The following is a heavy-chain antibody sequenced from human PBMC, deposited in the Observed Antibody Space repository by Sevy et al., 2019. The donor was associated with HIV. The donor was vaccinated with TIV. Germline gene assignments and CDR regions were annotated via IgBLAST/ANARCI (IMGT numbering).Heavy chain of an antibody. CDR3: AGENAWGRGYS. CDR1: GGSITSLY. D-gene: IGHD1-26*01. V-gene: IGHV4-59*08. J-gene: IGHJ4*02. CDR2: IYYNGHI. Sequence: SETLSLTCTVSGGSITSLYWNWIRRPPGNGLEWIANIYYNGHINYNPSLKSRVTLSLDTSKNQFSLRLSSVTAADTAMYYCAGENAWGRGYSWGQGTLVTVSS.